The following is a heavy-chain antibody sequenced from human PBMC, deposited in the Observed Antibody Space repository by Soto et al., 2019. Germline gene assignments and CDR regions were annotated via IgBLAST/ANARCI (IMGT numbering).Heavy chain of an antibody. V-gene: IGHV3-30-3*01. Sequence: QVQLVESGGGVVQPGRSLRLSCAASGFTFSSYAMHWVRQAPGKGLEWVAVISYDGSNKYYADSVKGRFTISRDNSKNTLYLQMNSPRAEDTAVHYCARDYYRFNSGYGFSMDVWGQGTTVTVSS. CDR1: GFTFSSYA. CDR2: ISYDGSNK. CDR3: ARDYYRFNSGYGFSMDV. J-gene: IGHJ6*02. D-gene: IGHD5-12*01.